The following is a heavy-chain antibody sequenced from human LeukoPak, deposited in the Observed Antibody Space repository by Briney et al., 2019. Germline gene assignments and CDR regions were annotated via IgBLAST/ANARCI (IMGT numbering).Heavy chain of an antibody. D-gene: IGHD2-15*01. CDR2: IYTSGST. J-gene: IGHJ3*02. Sequence: SQTLSLTCTVSGGSISSGSYYWSWIRQPAGKGLEWIGRIYTSGSTNYNPSLKSRVTISVDTSKNQFSLKLSSVTAADTAVYYCARGGYCSGGSCSIDAFDIRGQGTMVTVSS. CDR3: ARGGYCSGGSCSIDAFDI. V-gene: IGHV4-61*02. CDR1: GGSISSGSYY.